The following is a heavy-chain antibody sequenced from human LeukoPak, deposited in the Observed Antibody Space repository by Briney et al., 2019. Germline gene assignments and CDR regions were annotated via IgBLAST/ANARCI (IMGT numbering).Heavy chain of an antibody. J-gene: IGHJ4*02. CDR3: ARSVKTYYYDSSGYSDY. V-gene: IGHV4-34*01. Sequence: SETLSLTCAVYGGSFSGYYWSWIRQPPGKGLEWIGEINHSGSTNYNPSLKSRVTISVDTSKNQFSLKLSSVTAADTAVYYCARSVKTYYYDSSGYSDYWGQGTLVTGSS. CDR1: GGSFSGYY. CDR2: INHSGST. D-gene: IGHD3-22*01.